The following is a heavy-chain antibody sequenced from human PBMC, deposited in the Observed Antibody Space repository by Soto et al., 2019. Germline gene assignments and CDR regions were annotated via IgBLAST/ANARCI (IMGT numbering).Heavy chain of an antibody. Sequence: GGSLRLSCAASGFTFSSYAMHWVRQAPGKGLEWVAVISYDGSNKYYADYVKGRFTISRDNSKNTLYLQMNSLRAEDTAVYYCASDSGYDVDASAIRGKGTMVTVSS. CDR2: ISYDGSNK. J-gene: IGHJ3*02. V-gene: IGHV3-30-3*01. CDR1: GFTFSSYA. D-gene: IGHD5-12*01. CDR3: ASDSGYDVDASAI.